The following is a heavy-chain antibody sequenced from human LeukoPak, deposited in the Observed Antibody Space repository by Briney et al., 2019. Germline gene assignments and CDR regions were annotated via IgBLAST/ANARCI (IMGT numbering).Heavy chain of an antibody. CDR1: GFTFSSHW. J-gene: IGHJ3*01. Sequence: PGGSLRLSCAASGFTFSSHWMNWVRQAPGKGLEWVANINQDGSVKYYVDSVKGRFTISRDNARNSLYLQMKSLRAEDTAVYYCARGGNIGYNYNAFDVWGQGTMVAVSS. CDR2: INQDGSVK. CDR3: ARGGNIGYNYNAFDV. V-gene: IGHV3-7*02. D-gene: IGHD3-22*01.